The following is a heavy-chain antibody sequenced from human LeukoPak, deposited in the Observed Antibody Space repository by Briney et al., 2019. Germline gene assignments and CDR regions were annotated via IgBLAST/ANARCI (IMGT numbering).Heavy chain of an antibody. D-gene: IGHD3-22*01. CDR2: ISSSSSTI. CDR1: GDSVTSYY. V-gene: IGHV3-48*01. Sequence: ASETLSLTCSVSGDSVTSYYWSWVRQAPGKGLEWVSYISSSSSTIYYADSVKGRFTISRDNAKNSLYLQMNSLRADDTAVYYCARDFHRYCYDCGDYYTTFDIWGQGTMVTVSS. J-gene: IGHJ3*02. CDR3: ARDFHRYCYDCGDYYTTFDI.